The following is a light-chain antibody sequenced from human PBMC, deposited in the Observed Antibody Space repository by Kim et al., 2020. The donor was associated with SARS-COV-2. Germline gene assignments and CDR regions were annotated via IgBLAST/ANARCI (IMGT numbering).Light chain of an antibody. CDR2: DVS. V-gene: IGLV2-14*03. J-gene: IGLJ3*02. Sequence: QSALTQPSSVSGSPGQSITISCTGTSGDVGTYNYVSWYQQHPDKAPKLLIYDVSSRPSGVSNRFSGSKSDNTASLTISGLQAEDEADYYCTSYTGTSWVFGGGTKLTVL. CDR3: TSYTGTSWV. CDR1: SGDVGTYNY.